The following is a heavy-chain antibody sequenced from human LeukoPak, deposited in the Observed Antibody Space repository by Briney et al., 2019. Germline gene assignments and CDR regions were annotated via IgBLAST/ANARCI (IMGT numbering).Heavy chain of an antibody. Sequence: SETLSLTCTVSGYSISNGYYWGWIRQPPGKGLEWVGSIYHRGSTYYNPSLRSRVTISIDTSKNQFSLKLSSVTAADTAVYYCARATVTSYYFDYWGQGTLVTVSS. CDR3: ARATVTSYYFDY. V-gene: IGHV4-38-2*02. J-gene: IGHJ4*02. D-gene: IGHD4-17*01. CDR2: IYHRGST. CDR1: GYSISNGYY.